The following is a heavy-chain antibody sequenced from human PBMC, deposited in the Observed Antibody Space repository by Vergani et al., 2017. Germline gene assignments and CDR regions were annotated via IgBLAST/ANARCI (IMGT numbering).Heavy chain of an antibody. CDR3: ARHRYFDY. J-gene: IGHJ4*02. CDR1: GGSISSYY. CDR2: IYTSGST. V-gene: IGHV4-4*09. Sequence: QVQLQQWGAGLLKPSETLSLTCTVSGGSISSYYWSWIRQPPGKGLEWIGYIYTSGSTNYNPSLKSRVTISVDTSKNQFSLKLSSVTAADTAVYYCARHRYFDYWGQGTLVTVSS.